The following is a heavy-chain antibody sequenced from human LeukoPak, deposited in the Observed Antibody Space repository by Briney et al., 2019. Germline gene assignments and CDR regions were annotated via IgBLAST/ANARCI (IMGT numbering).Heavy chain of an antibody. J-gene: IGHJ6*03. CDR1: GGSISSSY. CDR3: ARGYSYGYYYYYYYMDV. Sequence: SETLSLTCIVSGGSISSSYWSWIRQPAGKGLEWIGRIYTSGNTNYNPSLRSRVTMSVDTSKNLFSLKLSSVTAADTAVYYCARGYSYGYYYYYYYMDVWGKGTTVTVSS. V-gene: IGHV4-4*07. D-gene: IGHD5-18*01. CDR2: IYTSGNT.